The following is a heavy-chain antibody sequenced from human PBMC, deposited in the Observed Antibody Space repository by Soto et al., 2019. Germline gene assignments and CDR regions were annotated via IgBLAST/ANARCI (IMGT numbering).Heavy chain of an antibody. CDR2: INSDGSST. D-gene: IGHD2-15*01. V-gene: IGHV3-74*01. CDR1: GFTFSSYW. CDR3: ARDRQYCSRGSCSTIYFDY. J-gene: IGHJ4*02. Sequence: EVQLVESGGGLVQPGGSLRLSCAASGFTFSSYWMHWVRQAPGNGLVWVSRINSDGSSTSYADSVKGRFTISRDNAKNTLSLETTSLRADDAAVYCCARDRQYCSRGSCSTIYFDYWGQGTMVNVPS.